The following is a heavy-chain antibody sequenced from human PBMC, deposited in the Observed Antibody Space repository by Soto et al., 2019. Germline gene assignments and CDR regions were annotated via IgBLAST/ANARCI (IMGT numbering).Heavy chain of an antibody. J-gene: IGHJ6*02. V-gene: IGHV4-4*02. Sequence: QVQLQESGPGLVKPSGTLSLTCVVSGGSITSSHWWSWVRQTPGKGLEWIGEIFHIGHTNYNPSLKGRVTISLEQSKNQFSLKMTSITAADTAVFDCARREYGMDVWGQGTTVTVSS. CDR1: GGSITSSHW. CDR2: IFHIGHT. CDR3: ARREYGMDV.